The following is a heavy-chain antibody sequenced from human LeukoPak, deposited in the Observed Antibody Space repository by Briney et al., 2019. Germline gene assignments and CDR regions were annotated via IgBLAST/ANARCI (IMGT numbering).Heavy chain of an antibody. CDR1: GGSFSGYY. J-gene: IGHJ4*02. V-gene: IGHV4-59*12. CDR2: IYYSGST. CDR3: ARDLEDYVWGSYRSGYYFDY. D-gene: IGHD3-16*02. Sequence: PSETLSLTCAVYGGSFSGYYWSWIRQPPGKGLEWIGYIYYSGSTNYNPSLKSRVTISVDTSKDQFSLKLSSVTAADTAVYYCARDLEDYVWGSYRSGYYFDYWGQGTLVTVSS.